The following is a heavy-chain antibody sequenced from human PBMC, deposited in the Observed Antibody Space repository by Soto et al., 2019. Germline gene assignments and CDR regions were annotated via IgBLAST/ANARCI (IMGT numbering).Heavy chain of an antibody. J-gene: IGHJ4*01. CDR1: GDSVSSNSSA. V-gene: IGHV6-1*01. Sequence: SQTLSLPCAISGDSVSSNSSAWNCVSQSPSRGLEWLGRTYYRSKWYYDYALSVKSRITINPDTSKNQYSLQLNSVTPEDTAVYYCTRGEQYSGRIFDYWGQGTLVTVSS. CDR2: TYYRSKWYY. CDR3: TRGEQYSGRIFDY. D-gene: IGHD1-26*01.